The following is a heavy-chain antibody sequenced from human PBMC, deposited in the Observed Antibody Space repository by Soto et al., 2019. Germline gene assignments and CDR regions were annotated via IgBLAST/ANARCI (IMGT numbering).Heavy chain of an antibody. Sequence: GGSLRLSCAASGFTFNTYGMHWVRQAPGKGLEWVAFISYDGSNEYYADSVKGRFTISRDNSKNTVFLQMNSLRGEDTAVYYCAKSLAVAAGWFDPWGQGALVTVSS. D-gene: IGHD6-19*01. CDR3: AKSLAVAAGWFDP. CDR1: GFTFNTYG. J-gene: IGHJ5*02. V-gene: IGHV3-30*18. CDR2: ISYDGSNE.